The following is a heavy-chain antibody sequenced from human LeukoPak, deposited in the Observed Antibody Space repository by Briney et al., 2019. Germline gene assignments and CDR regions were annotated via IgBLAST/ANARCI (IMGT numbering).Heavy chain of an antibody. Sequence: GASVKVSCKVSGYTLTELSMHWVRQAPGKGLEWMGGFDPEDGETIYAQKFQGRVTITVDESTSTAYMELSSLRSEDTAVYYCARGPDWNDYYYYYMDVWGKGTTVTISS. CDR2: FDPEDGET. V-gene: IGHV1-24*01. CDR3: ARGPDWNDYYYYYMDV. J-gene: IGHJ6*03. D-gene: IGHD1-1*01. CDR1: GYTLTELS.